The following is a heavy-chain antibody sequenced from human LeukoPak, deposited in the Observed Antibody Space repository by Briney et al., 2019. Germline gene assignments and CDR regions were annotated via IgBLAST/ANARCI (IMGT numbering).Heavy chain of an antibody. CDR2: ISYDGSNK. CDR1: GFTFSSYG. CDR3: AKDRHGGFGELSFDY. D-gene: IGHD3-10*01. V-gene: IGHV3-30*18. J-gene: IGHJ4*02. Sequence: QSGGSLRLSCAASGFTFSSYGMHWVRQAPGKGLEWVAVISYDGSNKYYADSVKGRFTISRDNSKNTLYLQMNSLRAEDTAVYYCAKDRHGGFGELSFDYWGQGTLVTVSS.